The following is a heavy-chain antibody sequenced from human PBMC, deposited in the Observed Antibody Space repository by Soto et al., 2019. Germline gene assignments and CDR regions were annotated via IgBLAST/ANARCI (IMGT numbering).Heavy chain of an antibody. Sequence: EVQLVESGGDLVQPGGSLRVSCAVSGFTFSDYSMNWVRQAPGKGLEWVSYIDRWGSYMYYADSVKGRFTISRDNGKTSQYLQMNSLRVEDTAVYYCVREHLYAFDIWGQGTMVTVFS. CDR1: GFTFSDYS. CDR2: IDRWGSYM. CDR3: VREHLYAFDI. D-gene: IGHD3-3*02. J-gene: IGHJ3*02. V-gene: IGHV3-48*01.